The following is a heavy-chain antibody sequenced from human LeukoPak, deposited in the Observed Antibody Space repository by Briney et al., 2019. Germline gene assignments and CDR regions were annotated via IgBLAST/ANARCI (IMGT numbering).Heavy chain of an antibody. Sequence: ASAKVSCKASGGTFSSYAISWVRQAPGQGLEWMGRIIPILGIANYAQKFQGRVTITADKSTSTAYMELSSLRSEDTAVYYCARVIAAAGTSEGLDYYYYYGMDVWGQGTTVTVSS. CDR1: GGTFSSYA. D-gene: IGHD6-13*01. CDR3: ARVIAAAGTSEGLDYYYYYGMDV. CDR2: IIPILGIA. V-gene: IGHV1-69*04. J-gene: IGHJ6*02.